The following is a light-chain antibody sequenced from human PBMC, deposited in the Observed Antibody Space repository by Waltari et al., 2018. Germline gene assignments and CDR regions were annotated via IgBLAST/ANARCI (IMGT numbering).Light chain of an antibody. V-gene: IGLV2-14*01. CDR3: SSYTSSSTF. J-gene: IGLJ2*01. Sequence: QSALTQPASVSGSPGQSVTISCTGTRRDVGGYNYVSWYQQNPGKAPKLMIYDVSKRPSGVSNRFAGSKSGNTASLTISGLQAEDEADYYCSSYTSSSTFFGGGTKLTVL. CDR2: DVS. CDR1: RRDVGGYNY.